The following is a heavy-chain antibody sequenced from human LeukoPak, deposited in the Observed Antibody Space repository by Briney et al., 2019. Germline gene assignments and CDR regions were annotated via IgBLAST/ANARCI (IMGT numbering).Heavy chain of an antibody. D-gene: IGHD3-22*01. CDR3: ARAAPHYYDSSGYSSGDY. Sequence: PGGSLRLSCAASGFTFSSYGMHWVRQAPGKGLEWVAVIWYDGSNKYYADSVKGRFTISRDNSKNTLYLQMNSLRAGDTAVYYCARAAPHYYDSSGYSSGDYWGQGTLVTVSS. CDR2: IWYDGSNK. V-gene: IGHV3-33*08. CDR1: GFTFSSYG. J-gene: IGHJ4*01.